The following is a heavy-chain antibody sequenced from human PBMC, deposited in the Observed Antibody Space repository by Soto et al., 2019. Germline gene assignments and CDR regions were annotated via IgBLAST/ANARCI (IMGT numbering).Heavy chain of an antibody. Sequence: SETLSLTYTVSGCSISSGDYYWSWIRQPPGRGLEWIGYIYYSGSTYYNPSLKSRVTISVDTSKNQFSLKLSSVTAADTAVYYCARGRRGYSYGPCDYWGQGTLVTVSS. CDR1: GCSISSGDYY. J-gene: IGHJ4*02. CDR3: ARGRRGYSYGPCDY. CDR2: IYYSGST. V-gene: IGHV4-30-4*01. D-gene: IGHD5-18*01.